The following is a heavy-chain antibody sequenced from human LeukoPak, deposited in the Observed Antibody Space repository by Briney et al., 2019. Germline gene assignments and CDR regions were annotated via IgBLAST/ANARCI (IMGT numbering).Heavy chain of an antibody. Sequence: SETLSLTCTVSGGSISSYYWSWIRQPPGKGLEWIGYISYSGSTNYNPSLKSRVTISVDTSKNQFSLKLSSVTAADTAVYYCARVVTTTFDYWGQGTLVTVSS. D-gene: IGHD2-21*02. V-gene: IGHV4-59*01. CDR3: ARVVTTTFDY. CDR2: ISYSGST. J-gene: IGHJ4*02. CDR1: GGSISSYY.